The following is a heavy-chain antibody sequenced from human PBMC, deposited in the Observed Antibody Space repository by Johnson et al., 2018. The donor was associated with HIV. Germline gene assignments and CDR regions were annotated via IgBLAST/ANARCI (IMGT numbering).Heavy chain of an antibody. CDR3: AKDLYSSSWTNDAFDI. CDR2: ISWNSGSI. J-gene: IGHJ3*02. Sequence: VQLVESGGRVVRPGGSLRLSCAASGFMFEDYGMHWVRQAPGKGLEWVSGISWNSGSIGYADSVKGRFTISRDNAKNSLYLQMNSLRAEDTALYYCAKDLYSSSWTNDAFDIWSQGTMVTVSS. CDR1: GFMFEDYG. V-gene: IGHV3-9*01. D-gene: IGHD6-13*01.